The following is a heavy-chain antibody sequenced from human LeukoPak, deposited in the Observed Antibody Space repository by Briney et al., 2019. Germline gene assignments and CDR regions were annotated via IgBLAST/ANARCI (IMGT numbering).Heavy chain of an antibody. CDR3: ARDQWFGEGVPFDP. J-gene: IGHJ5*02. Sequence: GASVKVSCKASGYTFTGYYMHWVRQAPGQGLEWMGWINPNSGGTNYAQKFQGRVTMTRDTSISTAYMELSRLRSDDTAVYYCARDQWFGEGVPFDPWGQGTLVTVSS. D-gene: IGHD3-10*01. V-gene: IGHV1-2*02. CDR1: GYTFTGYY. CDR2: INPNSGGT.